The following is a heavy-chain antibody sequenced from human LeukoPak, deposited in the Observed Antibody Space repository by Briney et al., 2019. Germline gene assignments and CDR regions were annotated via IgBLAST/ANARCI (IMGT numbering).Heavy chain of an antibody. V-gene: IGHV1-2*02. Sequence: GASVKVSCKASGYNFTDSFIHWVRQAPGQGLEWMGSINPEKGATKYLDSLNGRVTITSDTSISTAYMELRSLESDDTAVYYCARFKAGLLLGGQGALITVPS. CDR3: ARFKAGLLL. J-gene: IGHJ4*02. CDR2: INPEKGAT. CDR1: GYNFTDSF.